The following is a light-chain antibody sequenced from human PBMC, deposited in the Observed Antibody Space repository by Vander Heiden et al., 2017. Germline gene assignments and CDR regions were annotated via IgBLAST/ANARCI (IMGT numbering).Light chain of an antibody. Sequence: EIVLTPSPGTLSLSPGESATLSCRASQSVPNNYLAWYQQKPGQAPRLLIYGAYNRATGIPDRFSGSGSGTDFTLTITRLEAEDFALYYCQQNGGSPALTFGGGTRVQIK. V-gene: IGKV3-20*01. J-gene: IGKJ4*01. CDR1: QSVPNNY. CDR2: GAY. CDR3: QQNGGSPALT.